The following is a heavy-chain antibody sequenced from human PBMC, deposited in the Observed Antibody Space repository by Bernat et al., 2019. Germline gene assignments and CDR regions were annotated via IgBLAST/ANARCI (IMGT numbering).Heavy chain of an antibody. Sequence: QVQLVQSGAEVKKPGASVKVSCKASGYTFTGYYMHWVRQAPGHGLEWRGWIHPNSGGTNYAQKCKGWVTMTRDRSISTAYMELRRLRSDDTAVYYCARDLGYCSGGSCSDGTDVWGQGTTVNVSS. D-gene: IGHD2-15*01. CDR2: IHPNSGGT. CDR1: GYTFTGYY. J-gene: IGHJ6*02. V-gene: IGHV1-2*04. CDR3: ARDLGYCSGGSCSDGTDV.